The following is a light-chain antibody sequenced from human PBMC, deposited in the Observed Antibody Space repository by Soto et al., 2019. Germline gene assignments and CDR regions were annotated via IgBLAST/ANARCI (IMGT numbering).Light chain of an antibody. V-gene: IGKV3-15*01. Sequence: EIVMTQSPASLCVSPGERATLPCSASQSITDTLAWYQQKPGQAPRLLIHGASTRAPGFPARFSGNGSETEFTLTISGLQSDDFALYYCQQYNKWPPWTFGQGTKVDIK. CDR1: QSITDT. CDR2: GAS. CDR3: QQYNKWPPWT. J-gene: IGKJ1*01.